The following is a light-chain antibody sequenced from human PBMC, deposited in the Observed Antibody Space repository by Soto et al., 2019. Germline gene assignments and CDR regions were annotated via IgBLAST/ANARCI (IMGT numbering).Light chain of an antibody. J-gene: IGKJ1*01. CDR2: AAS. V-gene: IGKV1-9*01. Sequence: DIQLTQSPSFLSASVGDRVTITCRASQGISSYLAWYQQKPGKAPKLLIYAASTLQSGVPSRFSGSVSRTELTLTISSLQPEDFATYFWQQLNSHPGTFGQGTKVKIK. CDR1: QGISSY. CDR3: QQLNSHPGT.